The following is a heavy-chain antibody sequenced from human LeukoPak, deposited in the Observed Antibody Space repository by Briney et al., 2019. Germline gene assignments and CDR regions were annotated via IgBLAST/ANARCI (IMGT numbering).Heavy chain of an antibody. CDR1: GDSISRSTYY. CDR2: VYYGRSP. V-gene: IGHV4-39*02. D-gene: IGHD6-25*01. Sequence: PSETLSLTCTVSGDSISRSTYYWAWIRQPPGKGLEWIGSVYYGRSPYFNPSLESRATISVDTSKNHFSLKMSSVTAADTAVYYCARSSGTGTFSYWGQGTLVTVSS. J-gene: IGHJ4*02. CDR3: ARSSGTGTFSY.